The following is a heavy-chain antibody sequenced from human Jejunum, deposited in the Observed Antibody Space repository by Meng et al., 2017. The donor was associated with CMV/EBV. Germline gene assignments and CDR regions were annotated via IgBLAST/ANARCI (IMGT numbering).Heavy chain of an antibody. D-gene: IGHD6-19*01. V-gene: IGHV3-11*04. Sequence: YYMSWISQAPGKGLEWIAYISGTGIPIYYGDSMEGRFTISRDNARKSVFLEINNLRDEDTAVYYCARDLKAVAGTPYYYDYAMDLWGQGTTVTVSS. CDR3: ARDLKAVAGTPYYYDYAMDL. CDR2: ISGTGIPI. CDR1: YY. J-gene: IGHJ6*02.